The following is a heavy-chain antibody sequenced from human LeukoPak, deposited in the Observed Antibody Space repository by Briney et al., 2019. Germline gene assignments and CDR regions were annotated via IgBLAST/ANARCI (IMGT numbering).Heavy chain of an antibody. CDR2: ISAYNGNT. D-gene: IGHD5-24*01. CDR1: GYTFTSYG. V-gene: IGHV1-18*01. J-gene: IGHJ3*02. Sequence: ASVKVSCKASGYTFTSYGISWVRQAPGQGLDWMGWISAYNGNTNFAQKFQGRVTMTTDTSTSTAYMELSSLRSEDTAVYYCARNSEMATITGDAFDIWGQGTMVTVSS. CDR3: ARNSEMATITGDAFDI.